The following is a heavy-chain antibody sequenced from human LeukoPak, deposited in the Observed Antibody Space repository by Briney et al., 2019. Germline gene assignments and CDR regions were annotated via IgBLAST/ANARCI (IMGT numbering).Heavy chain of an antibody. CDR1: GYTFTSYD. D-gene: IGHD1-1*01. CDR2: MNPNSGNT. J-gene: IGHJ6*02. V-gene: IGHV1-8*01. CDR3: ASTFENWKQYYYGMDV. Sequence: ASVKVSCKASGYTFTSYDINRVRQATGQGLEWMGWMNPNSGNTGYAQKFQGRVTMTRNTSISTAYMELSSLRSEDTAVYYCASTFENWKQYYYGMDVWGQGTTVTVSS.